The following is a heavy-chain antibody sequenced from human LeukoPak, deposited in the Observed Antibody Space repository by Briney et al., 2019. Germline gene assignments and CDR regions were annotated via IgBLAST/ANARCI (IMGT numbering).Heavy chain of an antibody. CDR1: GGSISSGDYY. Sequence: SETLSLTCTVSGGSISSGDYYWSWIRQPPGKGLEGAGYIYYSGSTYYNPSLKSRVTISVDTSKNQFSLKLSSVTTADTAVYYCARAIAVAGTWVDYWGQGTLVTVSS. CDR2: IYYSGST. J-gene: IGHJ4*02. V-gene: IGHV4-30-4*08. D-gene: IGHD6-19*01. CDR3: ARAIAVAGTWVDY.